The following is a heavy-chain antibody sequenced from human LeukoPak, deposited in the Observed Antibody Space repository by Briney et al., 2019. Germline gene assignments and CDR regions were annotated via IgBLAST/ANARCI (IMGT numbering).Heavy chain of an antibody. Sequence: GVSLRLSCAASGFTFSSYWMSWVRQAPGKGLEWVANIKQDGSEKYYVDSVKGRFTISRDNAKNSLFLQMNSLRAEDTAVYFCARATWDPNYYYYMDVWGKGTTVTISS. J-gene: IGHJ6*03. D-gene: IGHD1-26*01. CDR2: IKQDGSEK. CDR3: ARATWDPNYYYYMDV. V-gene: IGHV3-7*01. CDR1: GFTFSSYW.